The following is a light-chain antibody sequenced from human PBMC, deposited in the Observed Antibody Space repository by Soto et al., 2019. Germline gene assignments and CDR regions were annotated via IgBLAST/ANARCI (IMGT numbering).Light chain of an antibody. V-gene: IGLV1-40*01. Sequence: QLVLTQPPSVSGAPGQTVTISCTGSSSNIGTFHVHWYQQLPGTTPKLLIYANNNRPSGVPDRFSGSKSGTSASLAITGLQAEDEGDYYCQSSDSRLYGSLFGGGTKLTVL. CDR3: QSSDSRLYGSL. CDR1: SSNIGTFH. CDR2: ANN. J-gene: IGLJ3*02.